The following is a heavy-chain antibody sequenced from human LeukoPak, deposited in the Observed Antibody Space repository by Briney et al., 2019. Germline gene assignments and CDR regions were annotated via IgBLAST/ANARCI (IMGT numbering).Heavy chain of an antibody. CDR1: GGSISSSSYY. D-gene: IGHD6-13*01. CDR3: ARRGSWYGY. CDR2: IYYSGST. V-gene: IGHV4-39*01. Sequence: SETLSLTCTVSGGSISSSSYYWGWIRQPPGKGLEWIGSIYYSGSTYYNPSLKSRVTISVDTSKNQFSLKLSSVTAADTAVYYRARRGSWYGYWGQGTLVTVSS. J-gene: IGHJ4*02.